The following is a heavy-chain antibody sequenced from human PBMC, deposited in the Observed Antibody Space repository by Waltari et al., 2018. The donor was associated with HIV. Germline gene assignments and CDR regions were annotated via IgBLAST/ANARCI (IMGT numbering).Heavy chain of an antibody. CDR2: IYWDDDK. J-gene: IGHJ5*02. CDR1: GFSLSSRGVG. CDR3: AHGIVMITDVSPARFDP. V-gene: IGHV2-5*02. Sequence: QITLKESGPTLVKPTQALTLTCTFSGFSLSSRGVGVGWIRQPPGKALEWLALIYWDDDKRYSPSLKSRLTINKDISKSQVVLTMTNMDPVDTATYYCAHGIVMITDVSPARFDPWGQGLRVTVSS. D-gene: IGHD2-21*02.